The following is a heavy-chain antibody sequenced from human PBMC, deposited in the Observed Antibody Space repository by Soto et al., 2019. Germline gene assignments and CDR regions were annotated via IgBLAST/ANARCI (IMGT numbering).Heavy chain of an antibody. CDR2: VYYSASTNYKPSL. CDR3: ARRGEGETVWQIDH. CDR1: GGPISSYY. D-gene: IGHD3-16*01. V-gene: IGHV4-59*01. J-gene: IGHJ4*02. Sequence: PSETLSLTCTVSGGPISSYYWSWIRQPPGKGLEWIGYVYYSASTNYKPSLNYNPSLKSRVTISLDTSKNQYSLRLSSVTTADTALYYCARRGEGETVWQIDHWGQGTLVTVSS.